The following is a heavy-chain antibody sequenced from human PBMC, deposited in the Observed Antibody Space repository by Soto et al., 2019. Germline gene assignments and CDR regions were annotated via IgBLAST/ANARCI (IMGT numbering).Heavy chain of an antibody. J-gene: IGHJ4*02. V-gene: IGHV4-34*01. CDR2: FNDSGST. Sequence: SETLSLTWAVSGGSFSGYSWSWIGQPPGKGLGWIGKFNDSGSTNYNPSLKSRITLSVDTYKNQCSLRMISVTASDTAVYYCATGRKGYYDSSGYYLFDYWGQETLVT. D-gene: IGHD3-22*01. CDR3: ATGRKGYYDSSGYYLFDY. CDR1: GGSFSGYS.